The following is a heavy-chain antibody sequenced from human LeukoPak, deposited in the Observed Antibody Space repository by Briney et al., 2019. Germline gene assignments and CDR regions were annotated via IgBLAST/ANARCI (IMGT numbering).Heavy chain of an antibody. V-gene: IGHV1-46*01. CDR2: INPSGGST. CDR1: GYTFTSYY. J-gene: IGHJ3*02. Sequence: ASVKVSCKASGYTFTSYYMHWVRQAPGQALEWMGIINPSGGSTSYAQKFQGRVTMTRDTSTSTVYMELSSLRSEDTAVYYCARDRPGDAFDIWGQGTMVTVSS. D-gene: IGHD7-27*01. CDR3: ARDRPGDAFDI.